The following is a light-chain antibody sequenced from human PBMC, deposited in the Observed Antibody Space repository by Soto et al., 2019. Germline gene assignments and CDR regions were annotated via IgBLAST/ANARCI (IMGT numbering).Light chain of an antibody. Sequence: EIVLTQSPATLSLSPGERASLSCRASQSVSSYLAWYQQKPGQAPRLLIYDASNRATGIPARFSGSGSGTDCTLTITSLAPEDFAVYSCQQRSNWPPLTFGGGTKVAI. CDR2: DAS. CDR1: QSVSSY. J-gene: IGKJ4*01. CDR3: QQRSNWPPLT. V-gene: IGKV3-11*01.